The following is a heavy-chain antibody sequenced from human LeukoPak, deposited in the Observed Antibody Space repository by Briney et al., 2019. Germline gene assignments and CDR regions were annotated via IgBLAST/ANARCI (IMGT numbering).Heavy chain of an antibody. Sequence: GGSLRLSCAASGFTFSSYAMSWVRQAPGKGLEWVSAISGSGGSTYYADSVKGRFTISRDNSKNTLYLQMNSLRAEDTAVYYCAKWDYGSGSYLTLVDYWGQGTLVTVSS. J-gene: IGHJ4*02. CDR2: ISGSGGST. CDR3: AKWDYGSGSYLTLVDY. D-gene: IGHD3-10*01. V-gene: IGHV3-23*01. CDR1: GFTFSSYA.